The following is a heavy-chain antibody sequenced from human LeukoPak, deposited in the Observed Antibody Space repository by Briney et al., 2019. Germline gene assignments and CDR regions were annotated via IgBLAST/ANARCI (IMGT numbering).Heavy chain of an antibody. CDR3: ARDECGDCSEFDY. Sequence: GGSPRLSCAASGFTFSDYYMSWIRQAPGKGLEWVSYISSSGSTIYYADSVKGRFTISRDNAKNSLYLQMNSLRAEDTAVYYCARDECGDCSEFDYWGQGTLVTVSS. CDR1: GFTFSDYY. CDR2: ISSSGSTI. J-gene: IGHJ4*02. D-gene: IGHD2-21*02. V-gene: IGHV3-11*04.